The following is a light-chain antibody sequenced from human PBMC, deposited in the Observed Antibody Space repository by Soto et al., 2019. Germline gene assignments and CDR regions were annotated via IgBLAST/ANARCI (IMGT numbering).Light chain of an antibody. Sequence: ETELTQAPGTLSLSAGVSATLSCRASQSVGGSLAWYQQRPGQAPRLLVYHTSNRATGIPDRFSASGSGTDFTLTISRLEPEDFAVYYCQQYESSPRTFGQGTKVDIK. CDR2: HTS. J-gene: IGKJ1*01. CDR1: QSVGGS. CDR3: QQYESSPRT. V-gene: IGKV3-20*01.